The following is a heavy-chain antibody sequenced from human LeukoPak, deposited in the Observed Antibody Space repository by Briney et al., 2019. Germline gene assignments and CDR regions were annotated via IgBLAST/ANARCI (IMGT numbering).Heavy chain of an antibody. V-gene: IGHV3-49*03. CDR1: GFTFGDYA. J-gene: IGHJ4*02. CDR3: VRYSGDADY. D-gene: IGHD5-12*01. Sequence: GGSLRLSCTASGFTFGDYAMRWFRQAPGKGREWVGFIRSKVYGGTTEYAASVKGRFTISRDDSKSIAYLQMNSLKSEDTAVYYCVRYSGDADYWGQGTLVTVSS. CDR2: IRSKVYGGTT.